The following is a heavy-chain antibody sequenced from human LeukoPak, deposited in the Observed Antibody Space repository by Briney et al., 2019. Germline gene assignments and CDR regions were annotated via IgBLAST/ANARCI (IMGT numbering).Heavy chain of an antibody. J-gene: IGHJ6*03. CDR2: ISTYNGNT. CDR3: ARVFPGITMIVRDYYMDV. CDR1: GYTFTSYG. V-gene: IGHV1-18*01. D-gene: IGHD3-22*01. Sequence: ASVKVSCKASGYTFTSYGISWVRQAPGQGLEWMGWISTYNGNTNYAQKLQGRVTMTTDTSTGTAYMELRSLRSDDTAVYYCARVFPGITMIVRDYYMDVWGKGTTVTVSS.